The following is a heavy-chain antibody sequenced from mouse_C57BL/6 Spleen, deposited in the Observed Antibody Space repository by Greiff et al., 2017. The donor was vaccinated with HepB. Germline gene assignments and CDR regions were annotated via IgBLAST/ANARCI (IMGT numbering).Heavy chain of an antibody. D-gene: IGHD2-3*01. CDR3: AKTDLGADGYYFYAMDY. J-gene: IGHJ4*01. CDR2: IHPSDSDT. V-gene: IGHV1-74*01. Sequence: QVQLQQPGAELVKPGASVKVSCKASGYTFTSYWMHWVKQRPGQGLGWIGRIHPSDSDTNYNQKFKGKATLTVDKSSSTAYMQLSSLTSEDSAVYYWAKTDLGADGYYFYAMDYWGQGTSVTVSS. CDR1: GYTFTSYW.